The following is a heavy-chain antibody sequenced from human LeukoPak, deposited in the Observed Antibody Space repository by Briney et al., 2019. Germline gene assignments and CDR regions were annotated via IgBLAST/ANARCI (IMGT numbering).Heavy chain of an antibody. V-gene: IGHV4-31*03. Sequence: SQTLSLTCTVSGGSISSGGYYWSWIRQHPGKGLEWIGYIYYSGSTYYNPSLKSRVTISVDTSKNQFSLKLSSETAADTAVYYCARDVPYSGYDLYFDYWGQGTLVTVSS. CDR3: ARDVPYSGYDLYFDY. D-gene: IGHD5-12*01. CDR2: IYYSGST. CDR1: GGSISSGGYY. J-gene: IGHJ4*02.